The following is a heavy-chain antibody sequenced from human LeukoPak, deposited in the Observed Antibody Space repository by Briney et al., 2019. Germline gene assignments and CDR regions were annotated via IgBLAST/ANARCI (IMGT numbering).Heavy chain of an antibody. D-gene: IGHD3-22*01. CDR1: GFTFSSYA. CDR3: AKGMTYYYASSDAFDI. V-gene: IGHV3-30*04. Sequence: GGSLRLSCAASGFTFSSYAMHWVRQAPGKGLEWVAVISYVGSNKYYADSVKGRFTISRDNSKNTLYLQMNSLRAEDTAVFYCAKGMTYYYASSDAFDIWGQGTMVTVSS. CDR2: ISYVGSNK. J-gene: IGHJ3*02.